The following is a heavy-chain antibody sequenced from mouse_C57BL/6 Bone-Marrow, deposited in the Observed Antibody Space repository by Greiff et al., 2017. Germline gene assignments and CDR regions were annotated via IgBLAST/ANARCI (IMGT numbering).Heavy chain of an antibody. D-gene: IGHD1-1*01. CDR2: ISDGGSYT. Sequence: DVKLVESGGGLVKPGGSLKLSCAASGFTFSSYAMSWVRQTPEKRLEWVATISDGGSYTYYPDNVKGRFTISRDNAKNNLYLQMSHLKSEDTAMYYCARAGTVVFDYWGQGTTLTVSS. J-gene: IGHJ2*01. CDR1: GFTFSSYA. V-gene: IGHV5-4*03. CDR3: ARAGTVVFDY.